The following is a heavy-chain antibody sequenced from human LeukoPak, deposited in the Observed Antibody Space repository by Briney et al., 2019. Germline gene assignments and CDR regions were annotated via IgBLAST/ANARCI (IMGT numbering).Heavy chain of an antibody. CDR1: GYSFTSYW. D-gene: IGHD3-16*01. CDR2: IYPGDSDA. CDR3: ARHFIMAAVPNWFDP. J-gene: IGHJ5*02. V-gene: IGHV5-51*01. Sequence: GESLKISCKVSGYSFTSYWIGWVRQMPGKGLEWMGIIYPGDSDARYSPSFQGQVTISADKSISTAYLQWSSLEASDTAMYYCARHFIMAAVPNWFDPWGQGTLVTVSS.